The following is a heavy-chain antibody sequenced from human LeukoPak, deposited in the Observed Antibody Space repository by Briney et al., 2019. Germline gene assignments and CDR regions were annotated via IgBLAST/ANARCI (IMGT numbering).Heavy chain of an antibody. Sequence: ASVKVSCKASGYTFTGYYMHWVRQAPGQGLEWMGWINPNSGGTNYAQKFQGRVTMTRDTSISTAYVELSRLRSDDTAVYYCARGIAVAGSNWFDPWGQGTLVTVSS. D-gene: IGHD6-19*01. J-gene: IGHJ5*02. CDR2: INPNSGGT. CDR3: ARGIAVAGSNWFDP. CDR1: GYTFTGYY. V-gene: IGHV1-2*02.